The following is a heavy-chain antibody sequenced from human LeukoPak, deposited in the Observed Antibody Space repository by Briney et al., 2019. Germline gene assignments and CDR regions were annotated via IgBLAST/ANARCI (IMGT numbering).Heavy chain of an antibody. V-gene: IGHV4-39*01. J-gene: IGHJ4*02. D-gene: IGHD2-2*01. CDR2: IYYSGST. CDR1: GGSISSSSYY. Sequence: SETLSLTCTVSGGSISSSSYYWGWIRQPPGKGLEWIGSIYYSGSTYYNPSLKSRVTISVDTSKNQFSLKLSSVTAADTAVYYCARLRSRRIVVVPAAPKPAKYYFDYWGQGTLVTVSS. CDR3: ARLRSRRIVVVPAAPKPAKYYFDY.